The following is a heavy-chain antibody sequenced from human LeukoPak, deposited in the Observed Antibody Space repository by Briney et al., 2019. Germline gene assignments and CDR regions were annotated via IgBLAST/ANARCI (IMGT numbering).Heavy chain of an antibody. CDR3: VRDGYCSRSNCLWAVWFDP. CDR2: INPNNGDT. Sequence: GASVKVSCKASGYIFTAYFIHWVRQAPGQGLEWMGWINPNNGDTRYAQKFQGRITMTRDSSLSTAYMELSSLRSDDTAVYYCVRDGYCSRSNCLWAVWFDPWGQGTLLTVSS. V-gene: IGHV1-2*02. D-gene: IGHD2-2*01. J-gene: IGHJ5*02. CDR1: GYIFTAYF.